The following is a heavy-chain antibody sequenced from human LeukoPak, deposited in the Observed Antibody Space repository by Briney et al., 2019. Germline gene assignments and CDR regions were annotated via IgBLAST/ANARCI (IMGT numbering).Heavy chain of an antibody. CDR1: GFTFSDHY. CDR3: ARDRARGYYDSSGYNYYYGMDV. D-gene: IGHD3-22*01. V-gene: IGHV3-11*01. Sequence: PGGSLRLSCAASGFTFSDHYMSWIRQAPGKGLEWVSYISSSGSTIYYADSVKGRFTISRDNAKNSLYLQMNSLRAEDTAVYYCARDRARGYYDSSGYNYYYGMDVWGQGTTVTVSS. CDR2: ISSSGSTI. J-gene: IGHJ6*02.